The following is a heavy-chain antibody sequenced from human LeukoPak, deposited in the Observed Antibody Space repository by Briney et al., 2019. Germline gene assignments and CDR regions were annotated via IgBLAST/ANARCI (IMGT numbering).Heavy chain of an antibody. J-gene: IGHJ4*02. V-gene: IGHV3-21*01. D-gene: IGHD5-12*01. CDR1: GFAFSTYS. CDR2: VSRSSRFI. Sequence: GGSLRLSCAASGFAFSTYSMNWVCQAPGKGLEWVSSVSRSSRFIFYADSVQVRFTISRDDAKDSLFLKMNSLRAEDSAVYYCARVSDAFDYFFDSWGQGTLVTASS. CDR3: ARVSDAFDYFFDS.